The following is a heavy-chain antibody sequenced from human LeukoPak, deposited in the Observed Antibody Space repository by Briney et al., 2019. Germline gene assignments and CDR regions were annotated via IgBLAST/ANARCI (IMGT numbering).Heavy chain of an antibody. V-gene: IGHV3-23*01. CDR3: AKAPRNYYDSSGYYYGPYYFDY. CDR1: GFTFSSYA. Sequence: PGGSLRLSCAASGFTFSSYAMSWVRQAPGKGLEWVSAISGSGGSTYYADSVKGRLTISRDNSKNTLYLQMNSLRAEDTAVYYCAKAPRNYYDSSGYYYGPYYFDYWGQGTLVTVSS. D-gene: IGHD3-22*01. CDR2: ISGSGGST. J-gene: IGHJ4*02.